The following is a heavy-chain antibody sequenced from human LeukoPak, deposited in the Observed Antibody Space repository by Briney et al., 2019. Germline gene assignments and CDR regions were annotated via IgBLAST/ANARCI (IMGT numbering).Heavy chain of an antibody. D-gene: IGHD6-6*01. J-gene: IGHJ4*02. V-gene: IGHV3-23*01. Sequence: GGSLRLSCAASGFTFSSYAMSWVRQAPGKGLEWVSAISGSGGSTYYADSVKGQFTISRDNSKNTLYLQMNSLRAEDTAVYYCAKDLREQLGPLDYWGQGTLVTVSS. CDR1: GFTFSSYA. CDR2: ISGSGGST. CDR3: AKDLREQLGPLDY.